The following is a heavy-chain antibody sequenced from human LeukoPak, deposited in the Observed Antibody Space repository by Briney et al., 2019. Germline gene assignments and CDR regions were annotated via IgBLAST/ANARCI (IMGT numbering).Heavy chain of an antibody. CDR2: INPSGGST. D-gene: IGHD3-16*01. CDR3: ARDVNYGGPYYYYGMDV. J-gene: IGHJ6*02. Sequence: ASVKVSCTASGYTFTSYYMHWARQAPGQGLEWMGVINPSGGSTSYAQKFQGRVTMTRDTSTSTVYMELSSLRSEDTAVYYCARDVNYGGPYYYYGMDVWGQGTTVTVSS. CDR1: GYTFTSYY. V-gene: IGHV1-46*01.